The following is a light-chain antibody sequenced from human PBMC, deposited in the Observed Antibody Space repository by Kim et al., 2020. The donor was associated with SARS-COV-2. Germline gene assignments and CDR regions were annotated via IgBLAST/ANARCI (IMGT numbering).Light chain of an antibody. J-gene: IGLJ3*02. CDR3: NSRDSSGSHGV. V-gene: IGLV3-19*01. CDR1: SLRNYF. CDR2: GRN. Sequence: SSELTQDPAVSVALGQTVRITCQGDSLRNYFASWYQQKPGQAPVLVIYGRNNRPSGIADRFSGSSAGDTATLTITGAQAEDDADYYCNSRDSSGSHGVFGGGTQLTVL.